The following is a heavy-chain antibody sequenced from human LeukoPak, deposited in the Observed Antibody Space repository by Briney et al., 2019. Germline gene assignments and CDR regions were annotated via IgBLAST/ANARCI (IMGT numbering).Heavy chain of an antibody. Sequence: GASVKVSCKASGYTFTGYYMHWVRQAPGQGLEWMGWINPNSGGTNYAQKFQGRVTMTRDTSISTAYMELSRLRPDDTAVYYCAREGLLLGYDPTRDFDYWGQGTLVTVSS. CDR3: AREGLLLGYDPTRDFDY. D-gene: IGHD2-15*01. V-gene: IGHV1-2*02. CDR2: INPNSGGT. J-gene: IGHJ4*02. CDR1: GYTFTGYY.